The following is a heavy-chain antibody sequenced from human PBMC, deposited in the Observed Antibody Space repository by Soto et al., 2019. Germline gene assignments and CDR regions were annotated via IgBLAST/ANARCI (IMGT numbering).Heavy chain of an antibody. J-gene: IGHJ6*02. CDR2: INNAYST. CDR1: GFDASVNF. CDR3: VRENYYYGMDV. Sequence: EVQLEESGGTWVQPGGSLRLSCAASGFDASVNFMTWVRQAPGKGLEWVSAINNAYSTFYADSVKGRFTISRDNSKNTVYLQVSSLRVEDTAMYYCVRENYYYGMDVWRQGTAVTVSS. V-gene: IGHV3-66*01.